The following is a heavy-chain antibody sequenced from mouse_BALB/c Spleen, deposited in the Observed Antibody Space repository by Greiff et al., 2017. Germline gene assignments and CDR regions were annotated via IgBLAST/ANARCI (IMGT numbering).Heavy chain of an antibody. Sequence: EVKLQESGPELVKPGASVKMSCKASGYTFTSYVMHWVKQKPGQGLEWIGYINPYNDGTKYNEKFKGKATLTADKSSSTAYMQLSSLTSENSAVYFCARGGGYYFDYWGQGTTLTVSS. D-gene: IGHD1-1*02. CDR1: GYTFTSYV. CDR3: ARGGGYYFDY. CDR2: INPYNDGT. V-gene: IGHV1-14*01. J-gene: IGHJ2*01.